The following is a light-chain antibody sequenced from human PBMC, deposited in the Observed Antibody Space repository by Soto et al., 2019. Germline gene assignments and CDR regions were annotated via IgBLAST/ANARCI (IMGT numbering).Light chain of an antibody. Sequence: QSVLTQPASVSGSPGQSITVSCTGTSSDIGVYNYVSWYQQHPGKAPKVMIYDVSNRPSGVSNRFSGSKSVNTASLTISGLQADDEADYYCSSYTINSTLVFGTGTKLTVL. J-gene: IGLJ1*01. CDR1: SSDIGVYNY. CDR2: DVS. CDR3: SSYTINSTLV. V-gene: IGLV2-14*01.